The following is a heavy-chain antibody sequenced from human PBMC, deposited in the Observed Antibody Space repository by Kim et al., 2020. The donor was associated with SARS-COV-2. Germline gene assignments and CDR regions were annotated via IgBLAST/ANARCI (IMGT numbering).Heavy chain of an antibody. D-gene: IGHD3-10*01. J-gene: IGHJ2*01. Sequence: GVSLRLSCAASGFSLTTYYMHWVRQVTGQGLVWVSRLRRDGTTVDYAASVMGRVTISRDNAKNTLSLQMSSLRAEDTAVYFCVRSTEARGFNLWG. CDR1: GFSLTTYY. CDR3: VRSTEARGFNL. V-gene: IGHV3-74*01. CDR2: LRRDGTTV.